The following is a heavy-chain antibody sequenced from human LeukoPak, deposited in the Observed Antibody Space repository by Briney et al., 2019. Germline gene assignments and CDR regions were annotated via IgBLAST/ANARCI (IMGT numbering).Heavy chain of an antibody. CDR1: GYTFTSYY. V-gene: IGHV1-46*01. CDR3: ARDRVVVTATPSYYFDY. Sequence: ASVKVSCKASGYTFTSYYMHWVRQAPRQGLEWMGIINPSGGSTSYAQKFQGRVTMTRDTSTSTVYMELSSLRSEDTAVYYCARDRVVVTATPSYYFDYWGQGTLVTVSS. J-gene: IGHJ4*02. D-gene: IGHD2-21*02. CDR2: INPSGGST.